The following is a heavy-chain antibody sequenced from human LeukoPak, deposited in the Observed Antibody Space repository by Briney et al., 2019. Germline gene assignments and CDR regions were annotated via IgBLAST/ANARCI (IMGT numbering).Heavy chain of an antibody. D-gene: IGHD6-13*01. CDR3: ARDPSSWNGFFDS. V-gene: IGHV3-74*01. CDR1: GFTFRSYW. Sequence: PGGSLRLSCEASGFTFRSYWMHWVRQAPGKGLMWVSRIETDGSSTNYADSVKGRSTISRDNARNTVYLQMNSLRADDTAVYYCARDPSSWNGFFDSWGQGTLVTVSS. CDR2: IETDGSST. J-gene: IGHJ4*02.